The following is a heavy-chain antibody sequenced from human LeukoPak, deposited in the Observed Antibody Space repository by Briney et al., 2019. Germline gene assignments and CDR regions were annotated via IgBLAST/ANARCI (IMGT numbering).Heavy chain of an antibody. J-gene: IGHJ4*02. CDR1: GGSISSYY. CDR2: IYYSGST. V-gene: IGHV4-59*01. D-gene: IGHD6-13*01. Sequence: PSETLSLTCTVSGGSISSYYWSWIRQPPGKGLEWIGYIYYSGSTNYNPSLKSRVTISVDTSKNQFSLKLSSVTAADTAVYYCARSLGSSWSYFDYWGQGTLVTVSS. CDR3: ARSLGSSWSYFDY.